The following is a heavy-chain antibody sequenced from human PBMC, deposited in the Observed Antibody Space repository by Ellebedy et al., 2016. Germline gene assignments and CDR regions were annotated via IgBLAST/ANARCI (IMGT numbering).Heavy chain of an antibody. V-gene: IGHV4-61*01. CDR3: ARDSRSSGLDS. Sequence: SETLSLXXTVSGGSVSSGSYYWSWLRQPPGKGLEWIGYIYYSGSTNYNPSLKSRVTMSVDTSKNQFSLKLSSVTSADTAVYYCARDSRSSGLDSWGQGTLVTVSS. J-gene: IGHJ4*02. D-gene: IGHD6-6*01. CDR1: GGSVSSGSYY. CDR2: IYYSGST.